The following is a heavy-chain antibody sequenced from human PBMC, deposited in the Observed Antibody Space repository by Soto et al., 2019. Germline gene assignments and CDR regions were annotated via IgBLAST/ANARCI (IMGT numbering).Heavy chain of an antibody. D-gene: IGHD3-22*01. V-gene: IGHV4-39*01. J-gene: IGHJ4*02. CDR2: IYHTGNT. CDR1: GDSISNRRFY. Sequence: TLSRTCSVSGDSISNRRFYWAWIRQSPGEGLEWIGSIYHTGNTYYNPSLKSRVTIFVDTSKNQFSLKLSSVTAADTAVYYCARYHNYYDSSGYPQNYFDYWGQGTPVTVSS. CDR3: ARYHNYYDSSGYPQNYFDY.